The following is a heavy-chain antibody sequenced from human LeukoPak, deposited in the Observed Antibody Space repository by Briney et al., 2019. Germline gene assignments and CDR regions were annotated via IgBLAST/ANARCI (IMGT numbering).Heavy chain of an antibody. J-gene: IGHJ4*02. CDR1: GFTFSSYA. CDR2: ISGSGGST. CDR3: ARASYYGSGSYPDY. D-gene: IGHD3-10*01. Sequence: PGGSLRLSCAASGFTFSSYAMSWVRQAPGKGPEWVSAISGSGGSTYYADSVKGRFTISRDNSKNTLYLQMNSLRAEDTAVYYCARASYYGSGSYPDYWGQGTLVTVSS. V-gene: IGHV3-23*01.